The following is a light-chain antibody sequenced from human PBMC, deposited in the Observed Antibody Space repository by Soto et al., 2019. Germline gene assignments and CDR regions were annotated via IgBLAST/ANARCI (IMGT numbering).Light chain of an antibody. CDR3: QQFNAYPLT. CDR1: QGISDY. CDR2: GAS. V-gene: IGKV1-9*01. J-gene: IGKJ4*01. Sequence: DVQLTQSPSFLSASVGDRVTISCRASQGISDYLAWYQQKPGKAPKLLIYGASTLQSGVPSRFSGSASGTEFTLTISSLQPEDFATYFCQQFNAYPLTFGGGTKLEIK.